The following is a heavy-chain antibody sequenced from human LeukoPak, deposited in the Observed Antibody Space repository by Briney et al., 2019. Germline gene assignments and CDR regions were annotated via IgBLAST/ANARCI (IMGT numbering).Heavy chain of an antibody. V-gene: IGHV3-9*01. Sequence: GGSLRLSCAASGFTFSSYAMGWVRQAPGKGLEWVSGISWNSGSIGYADSVKGRFTISRDNAKNSLYLQMNSLRAEDTALYYCAKERNTAMVRLFDHWGQGTLVTVSS. CDR3: AKERNTAMVRLFDH. D-gene: IGHD5-18*01. CDR2: ISWNSGSI. CDR1: GFTFSSYA. J-gene: IGHJ4*02.